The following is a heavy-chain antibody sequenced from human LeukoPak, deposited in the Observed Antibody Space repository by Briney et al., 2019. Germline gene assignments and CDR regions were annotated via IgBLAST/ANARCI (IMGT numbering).Heavy chain of an antibody. Sequence: SETLSLTCTVSCGSISSYYWSWIRQPPGKGLEWIGYIYYSGITNYNPSLKSRVTISVDTSKNQFSLKLSSVTAADTAVYYCAGTMVRGGNWFDPWGEGTLVTVSS. CDR1: CGSISSYY. CDR3: AGTMVRGGNWFDP. J-gene: IGHJ5*02. CDR2: IYYSGIT. D-gene: IGHD3-10*01. V-gene: IGHV4-59*08.